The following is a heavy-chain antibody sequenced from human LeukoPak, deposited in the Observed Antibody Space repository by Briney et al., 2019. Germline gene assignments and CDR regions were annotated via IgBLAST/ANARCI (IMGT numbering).Heavy chain of an antibody. CDR2: ISTGGGNT. V-gene: IGHV3-23*01. CDR3: AKDGGLWISAHWGDS. CDR1: GFTFSSYT. J-gene: IGHJ4*02. D-gene: IGHD2-2*03. Sequence: PGGSLRLYCTASGFTFSSYTMSWVRQAQWKGLKWVSTISTGGGNTYYADSVQGRFTVSRDDSKNTLYLQMNSLRAEDTAVYYCAKDGGLWISAHWGDSWGRGTLVTVSS.